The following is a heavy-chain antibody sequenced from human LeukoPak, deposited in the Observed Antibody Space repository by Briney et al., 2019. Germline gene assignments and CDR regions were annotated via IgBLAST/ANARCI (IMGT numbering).Heavy chain of an antibody. Sequence: GGSLRLSCAASGFTFSSFGMHWVRQAPSKGLEWAAFIYYDGSKTYYADSMKGRFTISRGNSKNTLFLQMNGLRAEDTAVYYCAKDINYYDSSGILGDYWGQGTLVTVSS. CDR3: AKDINYYDSSGILGDY. CDR2: IYYDGSKT. V-gene: IGHV3-30*02. CDR1: GFTFSSFG. D-gene: IGHD3-22*01. J-gene: IGHJ4*02.